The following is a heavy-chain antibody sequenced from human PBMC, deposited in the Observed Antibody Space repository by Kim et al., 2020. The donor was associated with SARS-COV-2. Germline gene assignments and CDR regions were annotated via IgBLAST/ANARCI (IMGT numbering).Heavy chain of an antibody. Sequence: YNPSLKSRVTISVDTSKNQFSLKLSSVTAADTAVYYCARDLGGFTHAFDIWGQGTMVTVSS. D-gene: IGHD3-16*01. CDR3: ARDLGGFTHAFDI. V-gene: IGHV4-31*02. J-gene: IGHJ3*02.